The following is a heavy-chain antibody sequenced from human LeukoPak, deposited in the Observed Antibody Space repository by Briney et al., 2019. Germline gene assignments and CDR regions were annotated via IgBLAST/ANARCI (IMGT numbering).Heavy chain of an antibody. CDR2: IFYTGNT. D-gene: IGHD4-23*01. Sequence: SETLSLTCSVSGGSISSRNHYWGWIRQPPGKGLEWIGSIFYTGNTYYNPSLKSRVTISVDTSKNQFSLKLSSVTAADTAVYYCARDRYTVVSWYFDLWGRGTLVTVSS. J-gene: IGHJ2*01. CDR1: GGSISSRNHY. CDR3: ARDRYTVVSWYFDL. V-gene: IGHV4-39*07.